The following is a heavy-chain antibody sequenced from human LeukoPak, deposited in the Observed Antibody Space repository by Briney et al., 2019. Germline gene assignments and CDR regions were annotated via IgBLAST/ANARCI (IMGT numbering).Heavy chain of an antibody. V-gene: IGHV1-69*02. CDR2: IIPILGIA. CDR3: ARLIVWSGYYDYWYFDL. CDR1: GGTFSSYT. D-gene: IGHD3-3*01. Sequence: GASVKVSCKASGGTFSSYTISWVRQAPGQGLEWTGRIIPILGIANYAQKFQGRVTITADKSTSTAYMELSSLRSEDTAVYYCARLIVWSGYYDYWYFDLWGRGTLVTVSS. J-gene: IGHJ2*01.